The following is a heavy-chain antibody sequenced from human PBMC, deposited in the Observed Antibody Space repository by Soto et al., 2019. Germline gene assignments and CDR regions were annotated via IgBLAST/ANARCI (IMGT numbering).Heavy chain of an antibody. CDR3: ARLVGPDYGDYHFYDY. CDR2: IYPGDSDT. V-gene: IGHV5-51*01. D-gene: IGHD4-17*01. J-gene: IGHJ4*02. CDR1: GYSFTSYW. Sequence: GESLKISCKGSGYSFTSYWIGWVRQMPGKGLEWMGIIYPGDSDTRYSPSFQGQVTISADKSISTAYLQWSSLKASDTAMYYCARLVGPDYGDYHFYDYWGQGTLVTVSS.